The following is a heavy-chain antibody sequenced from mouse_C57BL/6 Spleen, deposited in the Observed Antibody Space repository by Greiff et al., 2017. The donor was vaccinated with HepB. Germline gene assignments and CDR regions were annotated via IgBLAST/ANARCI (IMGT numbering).Heavy chain of an antibody. V-gene: IGHV5-17*01. Sequence: EVMLVESGGGLVKPGGSLKLSCAASGFTFSDYGMHWVRQAPEKGLEWVAYISSGSSTIYYADTVKGRFTISRDNAKNTLFLQMTSLMSEDTAMYYCASPGCYYECPGFAYWGQGTLVTVSA. J-gene: IGHJ3*01. D-gene: IGHD1-1*01. CDR1: GFTFSDYG. CDR3: ASPGCYYECPGFAY. CDR2: ISSGSSTI.